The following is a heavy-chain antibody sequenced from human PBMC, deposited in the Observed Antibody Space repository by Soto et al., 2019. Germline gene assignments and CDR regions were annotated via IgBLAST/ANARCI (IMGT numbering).Heavy chain of an antibody. CDR3: ARWSYLDY. CDR1: GFSFGSYA. J-gene: IGHJ4*02. Sequence: GGSLRLSCAASGFSFGSYALSWVRQAPGKGLEWVTTISGSDGKTFYADSVKGRFSISRDTSQSTLYLQMNSLRADDTAVYYCARWSYLDYWGQGTRVTVSS. D-gene: IGHD3-3*01. V-gene: IGHV3-23*01. CDR2: ISGSDGKT.